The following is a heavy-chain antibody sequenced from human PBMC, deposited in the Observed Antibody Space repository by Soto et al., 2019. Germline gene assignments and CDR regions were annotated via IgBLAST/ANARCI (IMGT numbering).Heavy chain of an antibody. CDR3: AHRRWRSGRKDYFDY. J-gene: IGHJ4*02. D-gene: IGHD3-10*01. CDR1: EFSITTAGVG. V-gene: IGHV2-5*02. CDR2: IFWDGDK. Sequence: QITLKESGPTLVKPTQTLTLTCTFSEFSITTAGVGVGWIRQPPGQALEWLALIFWDGDKRYSPSLKSRLTISKDTANQVVLTMTDMDPMDTGTYYCAHRRWRSGRKDYFDYWGQGTLVTVSS.